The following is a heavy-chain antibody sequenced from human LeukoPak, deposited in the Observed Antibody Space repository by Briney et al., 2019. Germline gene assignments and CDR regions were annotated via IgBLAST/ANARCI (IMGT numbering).Heavy chain of an antibody. Sequence: ASVKVSCNGSGFTFTGYKIYWVRQAPGQGLEWMGWINPNSGATNYAQKFQGRVTMTRDTSITTAYMGVNRLSSDDTAVYYCARPSYYDSWSGPDFWGQGTLVIVSS. CDR1: GFTFTGYK. CDR3: ARPSYYDSWSGPDF. J-gene: IGHJ4*02. V-gene: IGHV1-2*02. D-gene: IGHD3-3*01. CDR2: INPNSGAT.